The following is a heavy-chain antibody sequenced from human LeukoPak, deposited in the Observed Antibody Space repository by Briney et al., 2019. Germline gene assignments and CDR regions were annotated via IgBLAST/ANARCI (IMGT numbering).Heavy chain of an antibody. J-gene: IGHJ4*02. D-gene: IGHD1-26*01. CDR3: ATHGELAPFDS. CDR1: GFTFSSYA. V-gene: IGHV3-30-3*01. CDR2: ISYDGSNK. Sequence: GGSLRLSCAASGFTFSSYAMHWVRQAPGKGLEWVAVISYDGSNKYYADSVKGRFTISRDNSKNTLYLQMNSLRAEDTAVYYCATHGELAPFDSWGQGTLVTVSS.